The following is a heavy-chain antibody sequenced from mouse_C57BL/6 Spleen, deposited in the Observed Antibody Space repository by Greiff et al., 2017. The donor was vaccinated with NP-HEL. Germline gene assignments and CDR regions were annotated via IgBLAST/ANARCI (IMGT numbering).Heavy chain of an antibody. CDR1: GFSLTSYG. CDR3: ANSPRDDYVYYYAMDY. CDR2: IWGDGST. J-gene: IGHJ4*01. Sequence: VKLMESGPGLVAPSQSLSITCTVSGFSLTSYGVSWVRQPPGKGLEWLGVIWGDGSTNYHSALISRLSISKDNSKRQVFLKLNSLQTDDTATYYCANSPRDDYVYYYAMDYWGQGTSVTVSS. V-gene: IGHV2-3*01. D-gene: IGHD2-4*01.